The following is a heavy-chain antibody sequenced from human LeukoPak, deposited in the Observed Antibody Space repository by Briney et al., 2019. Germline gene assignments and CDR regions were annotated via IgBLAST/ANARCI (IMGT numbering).Heavy chain of an antibody. CDR2: ISSSGTT. V-gene: IGHV4-61*02. J-gene: IGHJ3*01. CDR3: AREWSF. Sequence: PSETLSLTCTVSGGSINSDNYYWNWIRQPAGKGLEWIGRISSSGTTNYNPSLNSRVTISLDTSKNQFSLMLNSETATDTAVYYCAREWSFWGQGTKVTVSS. D-gene: IGHD3-10*01. CDR1: GGSINSDNYY.